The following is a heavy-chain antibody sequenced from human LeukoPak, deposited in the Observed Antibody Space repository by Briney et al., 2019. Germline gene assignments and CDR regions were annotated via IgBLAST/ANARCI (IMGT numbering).Heavy chain of an antibody. J-gene: IGHJ2*01. CDR1: GFTFSNYA. Sequence: GGSLRLSCSASGFTFSNYAMNWFRQAPGKGLEYVSVIGPNGGDAYYADSVKGRFTISRDNSKNTLYLQMSSLRAEDTAVYYCAKGRPTTLGYCGRSICADWYFDLWGRGTLPSVSS. CDR3: AKGRPTTLGYCGRSICADWYFDL. CDR2: IGPNGGDA. D-gene: IGHD2-2*01. V-gene: IGHV3-64D*06.